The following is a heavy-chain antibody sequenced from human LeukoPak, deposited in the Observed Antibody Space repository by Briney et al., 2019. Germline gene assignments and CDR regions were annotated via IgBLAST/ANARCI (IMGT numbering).Heavy chain of an antibody. CDR2: ISNDGSTT. J-gene: IGHJ4*02. CDR1: GFTFTSYW. D-gene: IGHD3-10*01. CDR3: ARNGGSGSYCIY. Sequence: PGGSLRLSCTASGFTFTSYWMHWVRQVPGKGLVWVSRISNDGSTTNYADSVKGRFTISRDNANNTVYLQMNSLRAEDTAVYYCARNGGSGSYCIYWGQGTLVTVSS. V-gene: IGHV3-74*01.